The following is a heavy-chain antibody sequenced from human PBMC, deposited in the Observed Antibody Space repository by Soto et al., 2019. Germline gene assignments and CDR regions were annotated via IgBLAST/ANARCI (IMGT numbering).Heavy chain of an antibody. D-gene: IGHD3-22*01. CDR1: GFTFSSYD. CDR2: IGTAGDT. CDR3: ARVVDSSGYYYRN. V-gene: IGHV3-13*01. J-gene: IGHJ4*02. Sequence: GGSLRLSCAASGFTFSSYDTHWVRQATGKGLEWVSAIGTAGDTYYPGSVKGRFTISRENAKNSLYLQMNSLRAGDTAVYYCARVVDSSGYYYRNWGQGTLVTVSS.